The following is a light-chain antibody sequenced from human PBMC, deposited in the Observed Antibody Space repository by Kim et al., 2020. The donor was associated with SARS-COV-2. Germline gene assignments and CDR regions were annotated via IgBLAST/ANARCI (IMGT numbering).Light chain of an antibody. CDR2: DVS. CDR1: SNDVGGYNY. J-gene: IGLJ1*01. V-gene: IGLV2-14*01. Sequence: QSALTQPPSASGSPGQSVTISCTGTSNDVGGYNYVSWYQQHPGKAPKLMIYDVSKRPSGVSNRFSGSKSGNTASLTISGLQAEDEADYYCSSYTSSSTYVFGTGTKVTVL. CDR3: SSYTSSSTYV.